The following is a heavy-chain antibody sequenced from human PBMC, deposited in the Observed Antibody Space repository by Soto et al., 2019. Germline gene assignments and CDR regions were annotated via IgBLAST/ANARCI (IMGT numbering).Heavy chain of an antibody. D-gene: IGHD6-13*01. CDR3: ARDRSSSWYGRGYHYYGMDV. CDR1: GFTFSDYY. V-gene: IGHV3-11*01. CDR2: ISSSGSII. J-gene: IGHJ6*02. Sequence: GGSVRLSCAASGFTFSDYYMSWIRQAPGKGLEWVSYISSSGSIIYNADSVKGRFTISRDNAKNSLYLQVNSLRAEDTAVYYCARDRSSSWYGRGYHYYGMDVWGQGTTVTVSS.